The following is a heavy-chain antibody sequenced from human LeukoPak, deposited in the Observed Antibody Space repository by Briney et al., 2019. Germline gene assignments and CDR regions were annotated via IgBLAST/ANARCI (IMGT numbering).Heavy chain of an antibody. Sequence: GGSLQISCKGSGYSFTNYWIAWVRQLPGKGLEWMGIIYPGDSDTRYSPSFQGQVTISADKSITTAYLQWSSLKASDTATYYCARQGSISGRTNWLDPWGQGTLVTVSS. D-gene: IGHD6-6*01. CDR2: IYPGDSDT. J-gene: IGHJ5*02. CDR3: ARQGSISGRTNWLDP. CDR1: GYSFTNYW. V-gene: IGHV5-51*01.